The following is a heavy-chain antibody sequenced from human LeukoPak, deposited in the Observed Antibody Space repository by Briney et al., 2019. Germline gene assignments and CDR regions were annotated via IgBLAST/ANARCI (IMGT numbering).Heavy chain of an antibody. CDR2: ISSRSSYI. CDR1: GFTFSSYS. D-gene: IGHD2-2*01. Sequence: GGSLRLSCAASGFTFSSYSMNWVRQAPGKGLEWVSSISSRSSYIYYADSVKGRFTISRDNAKNSLYLQMNSLRAEDTAVYYCARHCSSTSCYFNYYGMDVWGQGTTVTVSS. J-gene: IGHJ6*02. CDR3: ARHCSSTSCYFNYYGMDV. V-gene: IGHV3-21*01.